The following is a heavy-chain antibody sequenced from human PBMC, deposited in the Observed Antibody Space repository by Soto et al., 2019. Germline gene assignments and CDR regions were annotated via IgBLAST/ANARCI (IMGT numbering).Heavy chain of an antibody. D-gene: IGHD2-2*01. V-gene: IGHV1-69*13. CDR2: IIPIFGTA. Sequence: ASVKVSCKASGGTFSSYAISWVRQAPGQGLEWMGGIIPIFGTANYAQKFQGRVTITADESTSTAYMELSSLRSEDTAVYYCARAVLGYCSCTSCYPHYYYYGMDVWGQGTTVTVSS. CDR3: ARAVLGYCSCTSCYPHYYYYGMDV. J-gene: IGHJ6*02. CDR1: GGTFSSYA.